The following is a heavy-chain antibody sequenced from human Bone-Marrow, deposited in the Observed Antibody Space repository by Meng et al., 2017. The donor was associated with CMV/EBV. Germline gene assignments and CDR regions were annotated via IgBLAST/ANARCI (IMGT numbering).Heavy chain of an antibody. J-gene: IGHJ3*02. CDR2: IYYSGST. Sequence: SEPLSLTCTVSGGSISSSSYYWGWIRQPPGKGLEWIGSIYYSGSTNHNPSLKSRVTISVDTSKNQFSLKLSSVTAADTAVYYCARAVAGTLYAFDIWGQGTMVTVSS. V-gene: IGHV4-39*07. CDR3: ARAVAGTLYAFDI. D-gene: IGHD6-19*01. CDR1: GGSISSSSYY.